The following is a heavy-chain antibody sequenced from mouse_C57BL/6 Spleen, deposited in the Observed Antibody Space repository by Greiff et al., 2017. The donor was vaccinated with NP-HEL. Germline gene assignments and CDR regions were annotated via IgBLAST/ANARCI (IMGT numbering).Heavy chain of an antibody. D-gene: IGHD1-1*01. Sequence: QVQLQQSGAELVKPGASVKISCKASGYAFSSYWMNWVKQRPGKGLEWIGQIYPGDGDTNYNGKFKGKATLTADKSSSTAYMQLSSLTSEDSAVYFCARNEDYYGSFAYWGQGTLVTVSA. CDR2: IYPGDGDT. J-gene: IGHJ3*01. V-gene: IGHV1-80*01. CDR3: ARNEDYYGSFAY. CDR1: GYAFSSYW.